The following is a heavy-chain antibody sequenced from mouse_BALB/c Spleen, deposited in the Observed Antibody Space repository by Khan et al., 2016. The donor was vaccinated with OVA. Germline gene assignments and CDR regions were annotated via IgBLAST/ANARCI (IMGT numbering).Heavy chain of an antibody. V-gene: IGHV1S136*01. J-gene: IGHJ2*01. Sequence: VQLQQSGPELVKPGTSVKMSCKASGYRFTSYIIHWVKQRPGQGLEWIGYINPYNGATKYNEKFKGKVTLTSDKSSNTAYMELSSLTSEDSAVYYCARGNWQSYYFDYWGQGTTLTVSS. CDR1: GYRFTSYI. CDR3: ARGNWQSYYFDY. D-gene: IGHD4-1*01. CDR2: INPYNGAT.